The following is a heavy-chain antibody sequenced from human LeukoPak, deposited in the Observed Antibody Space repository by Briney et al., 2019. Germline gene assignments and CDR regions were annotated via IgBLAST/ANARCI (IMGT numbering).Heavy chain of an antibody. D-gene: IGHD4-17*01. Sequence: PGGSLRLACAAHGFTFRSYWMSWVRQAPARGLEWEASIKKDGRDKIDAVSVKARSSISRDNGKASLYRPMNSLIFEDTAVYYCARDFKFGDENDCWGQGALVTVSS. CDR1: GFTFRSYW. CDR3: ARDFKFGDENDC. J-gene: IGHJ4*02. V-gene: IGHV3-7*03. CDR2: IKKDGRDK.